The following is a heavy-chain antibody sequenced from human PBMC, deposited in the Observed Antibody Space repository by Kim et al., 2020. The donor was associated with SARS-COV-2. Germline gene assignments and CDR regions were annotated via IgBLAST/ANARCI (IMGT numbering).Heavy chain of an antibody. CDR1: GYTFTSYP. CDR3: ARDNGILWFGELLYHDDAFDI. CDR2: INTNTGNL. D-gene: IGHD3-10*01. J-gene: IGHJ3*02. V-gene: IGHV7-4-1*02. Sequence: ASVKVSCKASGYTFTSYPMNWVRQAPGQGLEWMGWINTNTGNLTYAQGFTGRFVFSLDTSVSTAYLQISSLKAEDTAVYYCARDNGILWFGELLYHDDAFDIWGQGTMVTVSS.